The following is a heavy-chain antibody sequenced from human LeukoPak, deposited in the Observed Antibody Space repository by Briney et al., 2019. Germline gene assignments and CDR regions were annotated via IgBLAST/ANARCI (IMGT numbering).Heavy chain of an antibody. CDR1: GGSISNYY. D-gene: IGHD6-25*01. CDR2: IYYSGIT. CDR3: VRDLGPQGSGYFDY. J-gene: IGHJ4*02. V-gene: IGHV4-59*01. Sequence: SETLSLTCTVSGGSISNYYWTWIRQPPGKGLEWIGYIYYSGITNYNPSLKSRVTISVDTSKNQFSLKLSSVTAADTAMYYCVRDLGPQGSGYFDYWGQGALVTVSS.